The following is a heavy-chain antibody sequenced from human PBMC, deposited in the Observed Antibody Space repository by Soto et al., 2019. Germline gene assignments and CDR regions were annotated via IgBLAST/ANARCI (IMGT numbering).Heavy chain of an antibody. Sequence: ASVKVSCQASCYTFTSYGISWVRQAPGQGLEWMGWISVYNGNTNYAQKFQGRVTITADKSTSTAYMELSSLRSEDTAVYYCAREERGCGGSCYSAVYWGQGTLVTVSS. D-gene: IGHD2-15*01. CDR1: CYTFTSYG. V-gene: IGHV1-18*01. CDR2: ISVYNGNT. J-gene: IGHJ4*02. CDR3: AREERGCGGSCYSAVY.